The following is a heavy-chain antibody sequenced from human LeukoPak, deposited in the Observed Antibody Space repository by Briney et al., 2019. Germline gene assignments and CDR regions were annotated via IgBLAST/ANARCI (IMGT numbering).Heavy chain of an antibody. CDR1: GFSITTGYY. CDR2: IFRIGST. J-gene: IGHJ4*02. Sequence: PSETLSLTCIVSGFSITTGYYWAWIRQPPGKRLEWIGTIFRIGSTYYNPSLKSRVTISVDTSKNQFSLKLSSVTAADTALYYCARVIDVAAAGYFDSWGQGTQVTVSS. D-gene: IGHD6-13*01. CDR3: ARVIDVAAAGYFDS. V-gene: IGHV4-38-2*02.